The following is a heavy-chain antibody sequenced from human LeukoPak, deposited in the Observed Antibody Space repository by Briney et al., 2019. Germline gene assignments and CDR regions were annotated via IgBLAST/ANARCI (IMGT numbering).Heavy chain of an antibody. D-gene: IGHD3-22*01. J-gene: IGHJ4*02. Sequence: GASVKVSCKASGYTFTGYYMHWVRQAPGQGLEWMGWINPNSGGTNYAQKFQGRVTMTRDTSISTAYMELSRLRSDDTAVYYCARDPGGLYYYVSSGYCSTWGQGTLVTVSS. CDR2: INPNSGGT. CDR3: ARDPGGLYYYVSSGYCST. CDR1: GYTFTGYY. V-gene: IGHV1-2*02.